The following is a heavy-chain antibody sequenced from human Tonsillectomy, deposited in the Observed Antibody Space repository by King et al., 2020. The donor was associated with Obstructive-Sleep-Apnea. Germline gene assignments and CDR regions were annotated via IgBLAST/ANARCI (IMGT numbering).Heavy chain of an antibody. J-gene: IGHJ5*02. CDR3: VRGTIVVVATTPGFGFDP. V-gene: IGHV4-34*01. D-gene: IGHD2-15*01. CDR2: INHSGST. CDR1: GGSFSGYY. Sequence: HVQLQQWGAGLLKPSETLSLTCAVYGGSFSGYYWTWIRQPPGKGLEWIGEINHSGSTNYNSSLHSRVTISVDTSKNQFSLKLSSVTAADTAVYYCVRGTIVVVATTPGFGFDPWGQGTLVTVSS.